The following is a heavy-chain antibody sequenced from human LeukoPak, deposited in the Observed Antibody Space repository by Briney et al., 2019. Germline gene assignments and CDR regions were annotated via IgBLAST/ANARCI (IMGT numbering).Heavy chain of an antibody. CDR1: GFTFSSYG. CDR3: AKGRIQLWLTIDY. J-gene: IGHJ4*02. D-gene: IGHD5-18*01. Sequence: PGGSLRLSCGASGFTFSSYGMHWVRQAPGKGLEWVAVIWYDGSNKYYADSVKGRFTISRDNSKNTLYLQMNSLRAEDTAVYYCAKGRIQLWLTIDYWGQGTLVTVSS. CDR2: IWYDGSNK. V-gene: IGHV3-33*06.